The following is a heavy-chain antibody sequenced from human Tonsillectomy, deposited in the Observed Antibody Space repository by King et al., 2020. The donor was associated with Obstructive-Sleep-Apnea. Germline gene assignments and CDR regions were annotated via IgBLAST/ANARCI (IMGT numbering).Heavy chain of an antibody. CDR1: GFTFSSYA. V-gene: IGHV3-23*04. D-gene: IGHD3-9*01. CDR2: ISGSGGST. Sequence: VQLVESGGGLVQPGGSLRLSCAASGFTFSSYAMSWVRQAPGKGLEWVSAISGSGGSTYYADSVKGRFTISRDNSKNTLYLQMNSLRAEDTAVYYCATLILTGYYGGLPADYWGQGTLVTVSS. CDR3: ATLILTGYYGGLPADY. J-gene: IGHJ4*02.